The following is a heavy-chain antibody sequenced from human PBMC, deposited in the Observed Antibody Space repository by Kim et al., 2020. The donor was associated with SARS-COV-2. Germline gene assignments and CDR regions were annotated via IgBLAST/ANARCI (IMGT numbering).Heavy chain of an antibody. V-gene: IGHV1-69*13. CDR1: GGTFSSYA. CDR3: AYTYCTNGVCYNYYYGMDV. J-gene: IGHJ6*02. Sequence: SVKVSCKASGGTFSSYAISWVRQAPGQGLEWMGGIIPIFGTANYAQKFQGRVTITADESTSTAYMELSSLRSEDTAVYYCAYTYCTNGVCYNYYYGMDVWGQGTTVTVSS. CDR2: IIPIFGTA. D-gene: IGHD2-8*01.